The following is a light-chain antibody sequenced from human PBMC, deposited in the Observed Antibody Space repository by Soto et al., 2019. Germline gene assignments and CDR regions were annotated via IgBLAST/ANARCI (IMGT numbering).Light chain of an antibody. CDR1: QDISSY. Sequence: NQMSLSPSSLSAYVEDRVTISCQASQDISSYLNWYQQKPGKAPKLLIYDASNLETGVPSRFSGSGSGTDFTFTISSLQPEDIATYYCQHYDNFPRAITFGQGTRLEIK. CDR3: QHYDNFPRAIT. J-gene: IGKJ5*01. CDR2: DAS. V-gene: IGKV1-33*01.